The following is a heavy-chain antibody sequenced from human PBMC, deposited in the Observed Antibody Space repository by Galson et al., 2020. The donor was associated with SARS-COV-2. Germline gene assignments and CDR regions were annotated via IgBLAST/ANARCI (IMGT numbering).Heavy chain of an antibody. CDR2: IYYSGST. CDR1: GGSISSYY. V-gene: IGHV4-59*08. CDR3: ARTFIRSTNLVVLNYYYMDV. J-gene: IGHJ6*03. D-gene: IGHD3-3*01. Sequence: SETLSLTCTVSGGSISSYYWSWIRQPPGKGLEWIGYIYYSGSTNYNPSLKSRVTISVDTSKNQFSLKLSSVTAADTAVYYCARTFIRSTNLVVLNYYYMDVWGKGTTVTVSS.